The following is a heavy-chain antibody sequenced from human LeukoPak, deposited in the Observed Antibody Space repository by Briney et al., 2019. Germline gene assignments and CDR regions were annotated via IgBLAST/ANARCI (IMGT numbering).Heavy chain of an antibody. CDR3: ARDLVVTAPPDGDWYFDL. CDR1: GLTFSNYW. J-gene: IGHJ2*01. V-gene: IGHV3-53*01. Sequence: GGSLRLSCAASGLTFSNYWMSWVRQAPGKGLEWVSVIYSGGGTYYADSVKGRFTISRDNSKNTLYLQMNSLRAEDTAVYYCARDLVVTAPPDGDWYFDLWGRGTLVTVSS. CDR2: IYSGGGT. D-gene: IGHD2-21*02.